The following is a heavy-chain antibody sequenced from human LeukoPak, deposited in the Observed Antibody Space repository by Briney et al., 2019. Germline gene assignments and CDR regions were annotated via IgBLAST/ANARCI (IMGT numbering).Heavy chain of an antibody. CDR3: ARGDLYSYEVVHGMDV. CDR2: ISSSSSYI. J-gene: IGHJ6*02. CDR1: GFTFSSYS. D-gene: IGHD5-18*01. V-gene: IGHV3-21*01. Sequence: KPGGSLRLSCTASGFTFSSYSMNWVRQAPGKGLEWVSSISSSSSYIYYADSVKGRFTISRDNAKNSLYLQMNSLRAEDTAVYYCARGDLYSYEVVHGMDVWGQGTTVTVSS.